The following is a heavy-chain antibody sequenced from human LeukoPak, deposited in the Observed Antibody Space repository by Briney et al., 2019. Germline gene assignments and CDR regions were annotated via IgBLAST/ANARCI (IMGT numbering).Heavy chain of an antibody. CDR2: LRFDESDK. CDR3: VKDNPVCHS. V-gene: IGHV3-30*02. CDR1: GFTFRNNG. D-gene: IGHD3-16*01. J-gene: IGHJ4*02. Sequence: GGSLILSCAASGFTFRNNGMHWVRQAPGKGLEWVALLRFDESDKFYGDSVKGRFTISRDISKNTLFLQMNGLRVEDTAVYYCVKDNPVCHSWGQGTLVTVSS.